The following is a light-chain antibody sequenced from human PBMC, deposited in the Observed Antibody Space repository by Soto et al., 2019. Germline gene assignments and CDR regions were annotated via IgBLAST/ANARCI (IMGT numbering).Light chain of an antibody. CDR2: DAS. Sequence: EFVLTQSPRTLSLSAGERATLSWGASQTVRNNYLAWYQQKHGQAPRLLIYDASSRATGNPDRFSGGGYGTDFNLTISRLETEDFAVYYCQQFSSYPLTFGGGTKVDIK. V-gene: IGKV3-20*01. J-gene: IGKJ4*01. CDR3: QQFSSYPLT. CDR1: QTVRNNY.